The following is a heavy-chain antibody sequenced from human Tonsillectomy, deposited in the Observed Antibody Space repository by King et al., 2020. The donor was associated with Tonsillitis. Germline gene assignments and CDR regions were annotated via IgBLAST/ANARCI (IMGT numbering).Heavy chain of an antibody. D-gene: IGHD6-19*01. J-gene: IGHJ4*02. Sequence: QLVQSGGGVVQPGRSLRLSCAASGFTFSSYGMHWVRQAPGKGLERVAVISYDGSNKYYADSVTGRFTISRDNSKNTLYLQMNSLRAEDTGVYYFAKDFSSGFWGQGALVTVSS. CDR3: AKDFSSGF. CDR1: GFTFSSYG. CDR2: ISYDGSNK. V-gene: IGHV3-30*18.